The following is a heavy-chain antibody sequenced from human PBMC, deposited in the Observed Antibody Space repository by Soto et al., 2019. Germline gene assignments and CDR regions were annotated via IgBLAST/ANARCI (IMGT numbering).Heavy chain of an antibody. CDR1: GGSFSGYY. V-gene: IGHV4-34*01. J-gene: IGHJ4*02. Sequence: SETLSLTCAVYGGSFSGYYWSWIRQPPGKGLEWIGEINHSGSTNYNPSPKSRVTISVDTSKNQFSLKLSSVTAADTAVYYCARMGYAYYFDYWGQGTLVTVSS. CDR2: INHSGST. D-gene: IGHD5-12*01. CDR3: ARMGYAYYFDY.